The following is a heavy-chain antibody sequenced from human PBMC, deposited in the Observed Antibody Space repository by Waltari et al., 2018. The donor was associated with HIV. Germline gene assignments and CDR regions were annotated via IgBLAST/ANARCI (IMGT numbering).Heavy chain of an antibody. Sequence: QVQLQESGPGLVKPSQTLSLTCTVSGASISSGNTYWSWIRQPAGKGLDWIGRIYSSGSTNYNPPLKSRVTISLDTSKNQFSLKLTSVTAADTAVYYCARARVRSGYGLYYYYGLDVWGQGTTVTVSS. J-gene: IGHJ6*02. CDR2: IYSSGST. CDR3: ARARVRSGYGLYYYYGLDV. CDR1: GASISSGNTY. D-gene: IGHD5-12*01. V-gene: IGHV4-61*02.